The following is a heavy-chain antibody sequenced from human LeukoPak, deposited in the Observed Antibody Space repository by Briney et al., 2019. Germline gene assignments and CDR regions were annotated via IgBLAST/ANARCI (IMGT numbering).Heavy chain of an antibody. V-gene: IGHV5-51*01. CDR3: ARGMTGFYTLFDY. Sequence: GESLKISCKASGYSFNNYWIGWVRQMPGKGPECMGIIYPGDSDTRYSPSFQGQVTISADKSISTAYLQWTSLRASDTAMYYCARGMTGFYTLFDYWGPGTLVTVSS. CDR2: IYPGDSDT. CDR1: GYSFNNYW. D-gene: IGHD3/OR15-3a*01. J-gene: IGHJ4*02.